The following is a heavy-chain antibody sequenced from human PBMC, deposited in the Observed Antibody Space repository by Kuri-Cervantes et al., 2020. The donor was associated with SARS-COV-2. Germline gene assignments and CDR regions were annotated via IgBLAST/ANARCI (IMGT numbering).Heavy chain of an antibody. V-gene: IGHV3-23*01. CDR1: GFTFSSYA. D-gene: IGHD4-17*01. Sequence: LSLTCAASGFTFSSYAMSRVRQAPGKGLEWVSAISGSGGSTYYADSVKGRFTISRDNSKNTLYLQMNSLRAEDTAVYYCAKLGSRRHYEDWGQGTLVTVSS. CDR2: ISGSGGST. CDR3: AKLGSRRHYED. J-gene: IGHJ4*02.